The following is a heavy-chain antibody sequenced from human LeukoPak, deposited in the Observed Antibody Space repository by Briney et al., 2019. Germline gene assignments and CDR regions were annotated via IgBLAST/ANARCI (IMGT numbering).Heavy chain of an antibody. J-gene: IGHJ4*02. V-gene: IGHV3-21*01. CDR3: ARDTMTSSWYCDD. CDR1: GFTFSTYS. Sequence: GGSLRLSCAASGFTFSTYSMNWVRQAPGKGLEWVSSISGTSTYIYYADSVKGRFTISRDNGKNSLYLQMNSLRAEDTAVYYCARDTMTSSWYCDDWGQGTLVTVSS. D-gene: IGHD6-13*01. CDR2: ISGTSTYI.